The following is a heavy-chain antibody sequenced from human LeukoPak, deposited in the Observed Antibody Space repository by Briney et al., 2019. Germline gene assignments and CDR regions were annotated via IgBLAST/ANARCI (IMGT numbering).Heavy chain of an antibody. CDR2: IWYDGSNK. V-gene: IGHV3-33*01. Sequence: PGGSLRLSCAASGFTFSSYAMYWVRQAPGKGLEWVAVIWYDGSNKYYADSVKGRFTISRDNSKNTVSLHMNSLRAEDSAIYRCARAYDKAYDYWGQGTLVTVSS. CDR3: ARAYDKAYDY. D-gene: IGHD2-21*01. CDR1: GFTFSSYA. J-gene: IGHJ4*02.